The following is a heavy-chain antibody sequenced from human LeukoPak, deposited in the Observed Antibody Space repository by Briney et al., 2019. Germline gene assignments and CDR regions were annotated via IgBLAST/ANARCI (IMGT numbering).Heavy chain of an antibody. CDR3: AKDLAAAGALDY. Sequence: GGSLRLSCAASGFTFSSYGMHWIRQAPGKGLERVAFIRYHGSDEYYADSVKGRFTISRDNSKNTLYLQMNSLRAEDTAVYYCAKDLAAAGALDYWGQGTLVTVSS. CDR2: IRYHGSDE. D-gene: IGHD6-13*01. J-gene: IGHJ4*02. V-gene: IGHV3-30*02. CDR1: GFTFSSYG.